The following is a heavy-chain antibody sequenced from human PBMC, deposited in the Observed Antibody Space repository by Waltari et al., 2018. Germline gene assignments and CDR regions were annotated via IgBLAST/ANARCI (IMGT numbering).Heavy chain of an antibody. CDR1: GFTFSSYS. V-gene: IGHV3-21*01. D-gene: IGHD3-22*01. CDR2: ISSSISYI. CDR3: ARDPIVVVTLGAFDI. J-gene: IGHJ3*02. Sequence: EVQLVESGGGMVKPGGSLRLSCAASGFTFSSYSMNWVSQAPGKGLEWVSSISSSISYIYYADSVKGRFTISRDNAKNSLYLQMNSLRAEDTAVYYCARDPIVVVTLGAFDIWGQGTMVTVSS.